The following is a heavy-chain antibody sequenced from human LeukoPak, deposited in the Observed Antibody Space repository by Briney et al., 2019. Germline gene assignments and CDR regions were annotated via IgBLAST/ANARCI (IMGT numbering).Heavy chain of an antibody. CDR3: ARSGDCSSTSCSIDY. Sequence: PSVTLSLTCAVYGRSFSGYFWNWIRQPPGKGLEWIGEINHSGSTYYNPSLKSRVTISVDTSKNQVSLKLTSVTAADTAVYYCARSGDCSSTSCSIDYWGQGTLVTVSS. CDR2: INHSGST. J-gene: IGHJ4*02. D-gene: IGHD2-2*01. CDR1: GRSFSGYF. V-gene: IGHV4-34*01.